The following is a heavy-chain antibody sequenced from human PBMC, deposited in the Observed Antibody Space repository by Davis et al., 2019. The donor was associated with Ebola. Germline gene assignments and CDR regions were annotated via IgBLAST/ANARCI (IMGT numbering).Heavy chain of an antibody. D-gene: IGHD3-3*01. CDR2: INAGNGNT. CDR3: ARDRVGLIFGVVTPGGWFDP. Sequence: ASVKVSCKASGYTFTSYAMHWVRQAPGQRLEWMGWINAGNGNTKYSQKFQGRVTITRDTSASTAYMELSSLRSEDTAVYYCARDRVGLIFGVVTPGGWFDPWGQGTLVTVSS. J-gene: IGHJ5*02. V-gene: IGHV1-3*01. CDR1: GYTFTSYA.